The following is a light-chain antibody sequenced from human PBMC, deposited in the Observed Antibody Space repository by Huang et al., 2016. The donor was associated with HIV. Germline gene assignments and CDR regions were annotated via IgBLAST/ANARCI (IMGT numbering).Light chain of an antibody. CDR1: QGISSY. V-gene: IGKV1-9*01. CDR2: AAS. CDR3: QQLNSYPPT. Sequence: IQLTQSPSSLSASVGDRVTITCRASQGISSYLAWYQQKPGKAPKVLIYAASTVQSGVPSRFSGSGSEADFTLTISSQQPEDFATYYCQQLNSYPPTFGQGTKVEIK. J-gene: IGKJ1*01.